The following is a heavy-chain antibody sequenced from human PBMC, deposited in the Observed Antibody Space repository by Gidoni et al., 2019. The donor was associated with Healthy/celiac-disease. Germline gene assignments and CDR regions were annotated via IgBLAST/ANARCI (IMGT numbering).Heavy chain of an antibody. CDR1: GYTFTSYD. Sequence: QVQLVQSGAEVKQPGASVKVSCKASGYTFTSYDINWVRQATGQGLEWMGWMNPNSGNTGYAQKFQGRVTMTRNTSISTAYMELSSLRSEDTAVYYCARFCGSSSCYYYGMDVWGQGTTVTVSS. CDR2: MNPNSGNT. V-gene: IGHV1-8*01. D-gene: IGHD6-6*01. J-gene: IGHJ6*02. CDR3: ARFCGSSSCYYYGMDV.